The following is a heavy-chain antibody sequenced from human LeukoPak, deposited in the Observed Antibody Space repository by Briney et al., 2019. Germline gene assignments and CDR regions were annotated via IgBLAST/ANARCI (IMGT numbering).Heavy chain of an antibody. CDR1: GGSISSSNW. V-gene: IGHV4-4*02. Sequence: SETLSLTCAVSGGSISSSNWWSWVRQPPGKGLEWIGEIYHSGSTNYNPSLKSRVTISVDKSKNQISLKLSSVTAADTAVYYCASLNRRVGATRQDYWGQGTLVTVSS. CDR2: IYHSGST. D-gene: IGHD1-26*01. J-gene: IGHJ4*02. CDR3: ASLNRRVGATRQDY.